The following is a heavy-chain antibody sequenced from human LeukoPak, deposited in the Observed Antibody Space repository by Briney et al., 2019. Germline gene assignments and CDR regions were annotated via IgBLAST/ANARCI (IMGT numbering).Heavy chain of an antibody. D-gene: IGHD3-10*01. J-gene: IGHJ1*01. CDR3: ARGSAMVRGVMAYFQH. CDR2: ISYDGSNK. CDR1: GFTFSSYA. Sequence: EGSLRLSCAASGFTFSSYAMHWVRQAPGKGLEWVAVISYDGSNKYYADSVKGRFTISRDNSKNTLYLQMNSLRAEDTAVYCCARGSAMVRGVMAYFQHWGQGTLVTVSS. V-gene: IGHV3-30*01.